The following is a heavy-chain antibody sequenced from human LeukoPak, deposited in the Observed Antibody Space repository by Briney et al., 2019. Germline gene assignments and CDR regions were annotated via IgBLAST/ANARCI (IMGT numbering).Heavy chain of an antibody. D-gene: IGHD3-3*01. Sequence: PSETLSLTCAVYGGSFSGYYWSWIRQPPGKGVEWVGEINHSGSTNYNPSLKSRVTMSVDTSKTQFSLKLSSVAAADTAVYYCARIYDFWSGYYYMDVWGKGTTVTVSS. V-gene: IGHV4-34*01. CDR3: ARIYDFWSGYYYMDV. J-gene: IGHJ6*03. CDR1: GGSFSGYY. CDR2: INHSGST.